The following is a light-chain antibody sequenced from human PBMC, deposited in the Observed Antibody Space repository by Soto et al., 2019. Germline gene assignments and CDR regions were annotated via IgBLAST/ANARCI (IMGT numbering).Light chain of an antibody. CDR2: EVS. CDR1: SSDVGGYDY. CDR3: SSYVGTNSYV. J-gene: IGLJ1*01. Sequence: QSALTQPPSASGSPGQSVTISCTGTSSDVGGYDYVSWYKQHPGKAPKLMIYEVSKRPSGVPDRFSGSKSGNTAALTVSGLQAEDEADYYCSSYVGTNSYVFGPGTKVTVL. V-gene: IGLV2-8*01.